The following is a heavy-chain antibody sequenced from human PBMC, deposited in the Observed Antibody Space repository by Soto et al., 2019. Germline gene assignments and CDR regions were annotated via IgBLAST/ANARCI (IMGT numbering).Heavy chain of an antibody. J-gene: IGHJ4*02. V-gene: IGHV3-23*01. CDR2: IGASGDIT. Sequence: AVRLYCVDIGLCRINFAKIWVRQATGKGLEWVAGIGASGDITWYADSVKGRLPISRDNSKNTLYLQLNSLRFEDTGVYYCAKDDFTDRGDDDFFYWVPGTLVIVS. CDR3: AKDDFTDRGDDDFFY. CDR1: GLCRINFA. D-gene: IGHD2-21*02.